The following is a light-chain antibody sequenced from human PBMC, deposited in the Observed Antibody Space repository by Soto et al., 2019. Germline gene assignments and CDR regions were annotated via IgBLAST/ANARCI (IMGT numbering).Light chain of an antibody. CDR1: QAVPNN. CDR3: QQLNSYPLT. J-gene: IGKJ5*01. Sequence: DIQMTQSPSPLSASLGDRVTITCRPSQAVPNNMAWYQQKPGKPPKLLIYEESTLHSGVPSRFSGSGSGTDFTLTISSLQPEDFATYYCQQLNSYPLTFAQGTRLEIK. CDR2: EES. V-gene: IGKV1-9*01.